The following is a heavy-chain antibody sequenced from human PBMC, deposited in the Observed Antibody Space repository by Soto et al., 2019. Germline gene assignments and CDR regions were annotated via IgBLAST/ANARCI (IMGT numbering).Heavy chain of an antibody. D-gene: IGHD1-26*01. CDR3: AHRPIVAAAI. Sequence: QVQLQESGPGLVKPSGTLSLTCAVFGGSISNSNWWTWVRQPPGKGLDWIGEIFHSGSTNYNSSLMGRVTIAVDKANNPFSLKLSSVTAADTAVYYCAHRPIVAAAIWGQGTLLTVPS. CDR2: IFHSGST. J-gene: IGHJ4*02. V-gene: IGHV4-4*02. CDR1: GGSISNSNW.